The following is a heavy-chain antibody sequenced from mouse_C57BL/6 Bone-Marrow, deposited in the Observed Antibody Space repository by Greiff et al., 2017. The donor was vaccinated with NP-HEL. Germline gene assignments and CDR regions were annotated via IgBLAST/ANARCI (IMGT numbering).Heavy chain of an antibody. J-gene: IGHJ1*03. CDR3: ASVPYYGSSYGWYYDV. V-gene: IGHV1-55*01. CDR2: IYPDSGST. D-gene: IGHD1-1*01. Sequence: QVQLQQPGAELVKPGASVKMSCKASGYTFTSYWITWVKQRPGQGLEWIGDIYPDSGSTNYNEKFKSKATLTVDTSSSTAYMQLSSLTSEDSAVYYCASVPYYGSSYGWYYDVWGTGTTVTVSS. CDR1: GYTFTSYW.